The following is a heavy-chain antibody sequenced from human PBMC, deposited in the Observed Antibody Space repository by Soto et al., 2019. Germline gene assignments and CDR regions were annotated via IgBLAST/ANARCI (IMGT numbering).Heavy chain of an antibody. J-gene: IGHJ3*02. CDR1: GGTFSSYA. V-gene: IGHV1-69*13. Sequence: SVKVSCKASGGTFSSYAISWVRQAPGQGLEWMGGIIPIFGTANYAQKFQGRVTITADESTSTAYMELSSLRSEDTAVYYCARGIVVVVAATRDDAFDIWGQATMVTVSS. CDR2: IIPIFGTA. CDR3: ARGIVVVVAATRDDAFDI. D-gene: IGHD2-15*01.